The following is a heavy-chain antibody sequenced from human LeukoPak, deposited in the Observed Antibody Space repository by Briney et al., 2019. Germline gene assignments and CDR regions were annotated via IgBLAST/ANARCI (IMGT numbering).Heavy chain of an antibody. CDR2: TYYRSKWYN. Sequence: SQTLSLTCAISGDSVSSNSAAWNWVRQSPPRGLEWLGRTYYRSKWYNDYAVSVKSRITINPDTSKNQFSLQLNSVTPEDTAVYYCATTSPGYSSGFKDAFDIWGQGTMVTVSS. CDR3: ATTSPGYSSGFKDAFDI. D-gene: IGHD6-19*01. J-gene: IGHJ3*02. V-gene: IGHV6-1*01. CDR1: GDSVSSNSAA.